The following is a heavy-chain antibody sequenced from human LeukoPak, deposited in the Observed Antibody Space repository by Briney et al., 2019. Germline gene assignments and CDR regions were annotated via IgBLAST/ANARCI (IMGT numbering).Heavy chain of an antibody. Sequence: ASVKVSCQAAGYTFSNYYMHWVRQAPGQGLEWMGIINPSGGSTSYAQKFQGRVSMTRDTSTSTVYMELSSLRSEDTAVYYCARSQGGAYSYGTDYWGQGTLVTVSS. CDR1: GYTFSNYY. V-gene: IGHV1-46*01. CDR3: ARSQGGAYSYGTDY. D-gene: IGHD5-18*01. CDR2: INPSGGST. J-gene: IGHJ4*02.